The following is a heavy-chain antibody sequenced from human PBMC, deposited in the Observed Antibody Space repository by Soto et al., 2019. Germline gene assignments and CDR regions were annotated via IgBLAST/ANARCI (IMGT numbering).Heavy chain of an antibody. J-gene: IGHJ6*02. D-gene: IGHD1-1*01. Sequence: SGPRGEPTQTLTLTCTFSGFSLSTSGMCVSWIRQPPGKALEWLALIDWDDDKYYSTSLRTRLTISKDTSKNQVVLTMTNMDPVDTATYYCARIRRNKAEGTHPTAYYYYYGMDVWGQGTTVTVSS. CDR2: IDWDDDK. CDR3: ARIRRNKAEGTHPTAYYYYYGMDV. CDR1: GFSLSTSGMC. V-gene: IGHV2-70*01.